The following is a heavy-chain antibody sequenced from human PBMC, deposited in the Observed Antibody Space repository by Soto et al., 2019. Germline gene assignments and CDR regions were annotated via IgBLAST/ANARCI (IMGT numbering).Heavy chain of an antibody. Sequence: PGESLKISCAASGFTFSSYSMNWVRQAPGKGLEWVSSISSSSSYIYYADSVKGRFTISRDNAKNSLYLQMNSLRAEDTAVYYCARGVVAGVSIGYWGQGTLVTVSS. CDR3: ARGVVAGVSIGY. V-gene: IGHV3-21*01. CDR2: ISSSSSYI. J-gene: IGHJ4*02. D-gene: IGHD2-15*01. CDR1: GFTFSSYS.